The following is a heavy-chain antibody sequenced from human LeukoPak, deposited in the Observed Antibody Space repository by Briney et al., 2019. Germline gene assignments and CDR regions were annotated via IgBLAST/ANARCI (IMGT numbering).Heavy chain of an antibody. Sequence: GGSLRLSCAASVFTVSRNYMSWVRQAPGKGLEWVSVIHSGGSTYYADSVKGRFTISRDDSKDTLYLQMNSLRVEDTAEYYCARDPGGNQNGFDIWGQGTMVTVSS. CDR1: VFTVSRNY. J-gene: IGHJ3*02. D-gene: IGHD3-16*01. CDR3: ARDPGGNQNGFDI. CDR2: IHSGGST. V-gene: IGHV3-66*01.